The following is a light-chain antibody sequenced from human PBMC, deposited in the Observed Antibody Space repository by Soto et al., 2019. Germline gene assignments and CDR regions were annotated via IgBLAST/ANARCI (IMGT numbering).Light chain of an antibody. Sequence: QSALTQPASVSGSPGQSITISCTGTSSDVGGYHYVSWYQQHPGKAPKLMIYEVSNRPSGVSNRFSGSKSGNTASLTISGLQAEDEADYYCSSYTSSSPLVFGGGTKVTVL. V-gene: IGLV2-14*01. CDR2: EVS. CDR1: SSDVGGYHY. J-gene: IGLJ2*01. CDR3: SSYTSSSPLV.